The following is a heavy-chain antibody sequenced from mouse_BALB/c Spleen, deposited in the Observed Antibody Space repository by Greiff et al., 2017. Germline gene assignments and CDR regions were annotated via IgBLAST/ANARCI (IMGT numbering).Heavy chain of an antibody. J-gene: IGHJ4*01. CDR2: IWTGGGT. D-gene: IGHD1-1*01. V-gene: IGHV2-9-2*01. CDR3: VRDGHYGSSYEGYAMDY. Sequence: VQLQESGPGLVAPSQSLSITCTVSGFSLTSHDISWIRQPPGKGLEWLGVIWTGGGTNYDSAFMSRLSISKDNSKSQVFLKMNSLQTDDTAIYYCVRDGHYGSSYEGYAMDYWGQGTSVTVSS. CDR1: GFSLTSHD.